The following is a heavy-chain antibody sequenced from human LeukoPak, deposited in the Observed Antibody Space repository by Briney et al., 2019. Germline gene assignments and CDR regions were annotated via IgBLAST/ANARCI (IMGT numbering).Heavy chain of an antibody. Sequence: ASVKVSCKASGYIFTSYGIIWVRQAPGQGLQWMVWISAHNGNTNYAQKLQGRVTMTTDTSTSTVYMELGSLRSDDTAVYYCARAQTTLLLDYWGQGTLVTVSS. CDR2: ISAHNGNT. D-gene: IGHD4-11*01. J-gene: IGHJ4*02. CDR1: GYIFTSYG. CDR3: ARAQTTLLLDY. V-gene: IGHV1-18*01.